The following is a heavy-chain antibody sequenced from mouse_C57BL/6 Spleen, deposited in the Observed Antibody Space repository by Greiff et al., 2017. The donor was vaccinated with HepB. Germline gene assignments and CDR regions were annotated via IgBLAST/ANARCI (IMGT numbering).Heavy chain of an antibody. Sequence: VNVVESGPGLVAPSQSLSITCTVSGFSLTSYGVHWVRQPPGKGLEWLVVIWSDGSTTYNSALKSRLSISKDNSKSQVFLKMNSLQTDDTAMYYCARQNGGYDPWFAYWGQGTLVTVSA. CDR1: GFSLTSYG. V-gene: IGHV2-6-1*01. CDR3: ARQNGGYDPWFAY. D-gene: IGHD2-3*01. J-gene: IGHJ3*01. CDR2: IWSDGST.